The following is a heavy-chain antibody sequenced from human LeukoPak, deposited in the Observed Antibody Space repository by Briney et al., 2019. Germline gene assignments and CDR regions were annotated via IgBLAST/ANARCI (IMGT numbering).Heavy chain of an antibody. CDR1: DFSFNRYL. V-gene: IGHV3-30*18. J-gene: IGHJ4*02. CDR2: ISDDGTNK. D-gene: IGHD3-10*01. Sequence: GGSLRLSCVVSDFSFNRYLMHWVRQAPGKGLEWVTSISDDGTNKYYSDSVKGRFTISRDNSRNTLYLQMNSLRPEDTAVYYCAKAIWVAATSSWFCLDYWGQGTLVTVSS. CDR3: AKAIWVAATSSWFCLDY.